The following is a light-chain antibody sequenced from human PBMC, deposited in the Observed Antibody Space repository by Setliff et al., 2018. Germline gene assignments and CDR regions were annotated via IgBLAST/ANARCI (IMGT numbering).Light chain of an antibody. CDR1: SNDVGAYDL. J-gene: IGLJ1*01. V-gene: IGLV2-14*03. CDR3: CAYTASTTYD. CDR2: DVS. Sequence: QSVLTQPASVSGSPGQSITISCSGTSNDVGAYDLVSWYQQHPGKVPKLIIFDVSNRPSGVSHRFSGSKSGNTASLTISGLQADDEADYYCCAYTASTTYDFVNGTKVTVL.